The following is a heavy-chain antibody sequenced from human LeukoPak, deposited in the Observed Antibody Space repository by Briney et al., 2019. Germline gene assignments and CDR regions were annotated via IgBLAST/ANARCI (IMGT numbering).Heavy chain of an antibody. V-gene: IGHV1-18*01. CDR2: ISPYDGNT. Sequence: AASVKVSCKASNYTFASYGLSWVRQAPGQGLQWVGWISPYDGNTNYAQRFQARVTMSIDKSTRTVYMELRRLRLDDTVVYYCVRVWPPNAVDRGMTYSDFTALDVWGQGTTVIVSS. D-gene: IGHD1-20*01. CDR3: VRVWPPNAVDRGMTYSDFTALDV. CDR1: NYTFASYG. J-gene: IGHJ3*01.